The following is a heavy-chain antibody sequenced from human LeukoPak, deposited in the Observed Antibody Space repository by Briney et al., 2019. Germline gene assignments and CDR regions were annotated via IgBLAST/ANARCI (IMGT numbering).Heavy chain of an antibody. J-gene: IGHJ4*02. CDR2: IRYDGSNK. V-gene: IGHV3-30*02. D-gene: IGHD1-7*01. CDR3: ARDRGLMTGTPYFGY. CDR1: GFTFSSYW. Sequence: PGGSLRLSCAASGFTFSSYWMSWVRQAPGKGLEWVAFIRYDGSNKYYADSVKGRFTISRDNAKNSLYLQMNSLRAEDTAVYYCARDRGLMTGTPYFGYWGQGTLVTVSS.